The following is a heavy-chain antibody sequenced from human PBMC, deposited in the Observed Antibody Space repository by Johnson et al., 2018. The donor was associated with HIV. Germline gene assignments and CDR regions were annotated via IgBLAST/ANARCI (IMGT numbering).Heavy chain of an antibody. CDR2: IKTKTDGGTT. V-gene: IGHV3-15*01. CDR3: ARVKVATINAFDI. Sequence: VQLVESGGGVVQPGGSLRLSCVASGFTFSNAWMSWVRQAPGKGLEWVGRIKTKTDGGTTDYAAPVKGRFTISRENAKNTLYLQMNSLRAEDTAVYYCARVKVATINAFDIWGQGTMVTVSS. D-gene: IGHD5-12*01. J-gene: IGHJ3*02. CDR1: GFTFSNAW.